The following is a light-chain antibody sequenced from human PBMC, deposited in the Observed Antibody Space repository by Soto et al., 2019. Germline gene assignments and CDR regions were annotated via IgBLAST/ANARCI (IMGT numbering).Light chain of an antibody. J-gene: IGLJ1*01. Sequence: QSALTQPASVSGSPGQSITISCTGTSSDVGDYNYVSWYQQHPGKAPKIMIYDVSDRPSGVSDRFSGSKSGNTASLTISGLQAEDEADYYCSSYTSSSTLYVFGTGTKVTVL. CDR3: SSYTSSSTLYV. CDR2: DVS. V-gene: IGLV2-14*01. CDR1: SSDVGDYNY.